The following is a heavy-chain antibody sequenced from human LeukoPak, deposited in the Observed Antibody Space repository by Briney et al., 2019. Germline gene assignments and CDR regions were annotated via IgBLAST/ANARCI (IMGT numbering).Heavy chain of an antibody. CDR1: GYTLTELS. Sequence: GAPVKVSCKVSGYTLTELSMHWVRQAPGKGLEWMGGFDPEDGETIYAQKFQGRVTMTEDTSTDTAYMELSSLRPEDTAVYYCATGPGLAYNSQFQTDYWGQGTLVTVSS. J-gene: IGHJ4*02. V-gene: IGHV1-24*01. CDR2: FDPEDGET. D-gene: IGHD5-24*01. CDR3: ATGPGLAYNSQFQTDY.